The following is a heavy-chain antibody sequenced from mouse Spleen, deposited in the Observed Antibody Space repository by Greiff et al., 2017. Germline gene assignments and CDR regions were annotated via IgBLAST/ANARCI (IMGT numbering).Heavy chain of an antibody. V-gene: IGHV2-6-1*01. D-gene: IGHD2-5*01. CDR3: ARGSNRYWYFDV. CDR1: GFSLTSYG. J-gene: IGHJ1*01. Sequence: VKLMESGPGLVAPSQSLSITCTISGFSLTSYGVHWVRQPPGKGLEWLVVIWSDGSTTYNSALKSRLSISKDNSKSQVFLKVNSLQADDTAMYYCARGSNRYWYFDVWGAGTTVTVSS. CDR2: IWSDGST.